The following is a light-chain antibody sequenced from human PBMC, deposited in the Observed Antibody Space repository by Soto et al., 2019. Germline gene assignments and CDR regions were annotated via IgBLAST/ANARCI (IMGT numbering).Light chain of an antibody. CDR2: DAS. CDR3: QQSDSTPYT. V-gene: IGKV1-39*01. Sequence: DIQMTQSPSSLSASVGDRVTITCRASQTISTYLNWYQQKPGKAPRLLIYDASSLLSGVPSRFSGSGSGTDFTLTIASLQTEDFSTYYCQQSDSTPYTFGQGTTVEI. J-gene: IGKJ2*01. CDR1: QTISTY.